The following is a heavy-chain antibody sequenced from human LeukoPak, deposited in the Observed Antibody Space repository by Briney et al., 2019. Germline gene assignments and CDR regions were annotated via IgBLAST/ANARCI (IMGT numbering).Heavy chain of an antibody. Sequence: PGGSLRLSCAASGFTFDDYGMSWVRQASGKGLEWVSGINWNGGSTGYADSVKGRFTISRDNAKNSLYLQMNSLRAEDTALYYCARLGVGATRDAFDIWGQGTMVTVSS. CDR2: INWNGGST. V-gene: IGHV3-20*04. D-gene: IGHD1-26*01. CDR1: GFTFDDYG. CDR3: ARLGVGATRDAFDI. J-gene: IGHJ3*02.